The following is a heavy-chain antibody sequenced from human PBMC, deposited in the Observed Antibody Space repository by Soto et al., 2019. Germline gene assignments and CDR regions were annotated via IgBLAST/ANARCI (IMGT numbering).Heavy chain of an antibody. CDR2: INPQTGGT. V-gene: IGHV1-2*02. CDR1: GYTFTGYY. D-gene: IGHD2-2*01. Sequence: ASVKVSCKASGYTFTGYYIHWVREAPGQGLEWMGWINPQTGGTSYAQKFQGRVTLSRDTSINTAYLELSRLTFDDAAVYFCARERYQVISDGMDVWGQGTTVTAP. CDR3: ARERYQVISDGMDV. J-gene: IGHJ6*02.